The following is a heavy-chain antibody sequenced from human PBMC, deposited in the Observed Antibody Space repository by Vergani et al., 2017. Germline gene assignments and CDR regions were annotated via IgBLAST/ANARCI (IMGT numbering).Heavy chain of an antibody. CDR1: GYSYTSYW. V-gene: IGHV5-51*01. Sequence: EVQLVQSGAEVKKPGESLKISCKGSGYSYTSYWIGWVRQKPGKGGEWMGRIYPGDSDTRYSPSFPGQVTISADKSISTAYLQWSSLKAADTAMYYCASDSNCGDWYFDLWGRGTLVTVSS. CDR3: ASDSNCGDWYFDL. J-gene: IGHJ2*01. CDR2: IYPGDSDT. D-gene: IGHD4-11*01.